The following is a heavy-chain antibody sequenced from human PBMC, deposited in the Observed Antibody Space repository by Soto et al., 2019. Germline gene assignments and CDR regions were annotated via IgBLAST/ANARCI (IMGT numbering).Heavy chain of an antibody. J-gene: IGHJ3*01. CDR3: ATWHEREHAYDV. D-gene: IGHD1-1*01. CDR1: GFTISGKKY. V-gene: IGHV3-53*01. CDR2: LYDLDGS. Sequence: DVQLVESGGGLIQPGESLRLSCAAFGFTISGKKYVAWVRQAPGKGLEGVSALYDLDGSFYAASVKGRFTTSSDSSKTTGYLQMNDLRPDDTAVYYCATWHEREHAYDVWGQGTTVTVSS.